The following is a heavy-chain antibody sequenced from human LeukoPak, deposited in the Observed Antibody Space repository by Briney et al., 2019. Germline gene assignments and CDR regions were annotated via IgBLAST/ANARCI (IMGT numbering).Heavy chain of an antibody. J-gene: IGHJ3*01. CDR2: IYYSGDT. D-gene: IGHD5-12*01. CDR3: ARVGGYSGYVDDAFDF. V-gene: IGHV4-61*08. Sequence: PSETLSLTCTVSGGSISSGDYYWSWIRQPPGKGLEWIGYIYYSGDTNYNPSLKSRVTISVDTSKNQFSLKLSSVTAADTAVYYCARVGGYSGYVDDAFDFWGQGTMVTVSS. CDR1: GGSISSGDYY.